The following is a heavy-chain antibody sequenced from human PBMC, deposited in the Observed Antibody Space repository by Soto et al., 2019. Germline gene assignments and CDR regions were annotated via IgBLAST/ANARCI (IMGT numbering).Heavy chain of an antibody. D-gene: IGHD6-19*01. V-gene: IGHV4-39*01. CDR1: GGSISSSSYH. CDR3: ARQAYSSGWYFDY. CDR2: IYYSGST. Sequence: QLQLQESGPGLVKPSETLSLTCTVSGGSISSSSYHWGWIRQPPGKGLEWIGSIYYSGSTYYNPSLKSRVTISVDTSKNQFSLKLSSVTAADTAVYYCARQAYSSGWYFDYWGQGTLVTVSS. J-gene: IGHJ4*02.